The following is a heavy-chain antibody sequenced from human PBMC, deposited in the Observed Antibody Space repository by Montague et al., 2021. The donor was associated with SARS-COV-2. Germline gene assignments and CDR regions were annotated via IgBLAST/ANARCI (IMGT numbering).Heavy chain of an antibody. J-gene: IGHJ5*02. CDR1: GDSTSCPNCY. D-gene: IGHD4-17*01. CDR2: IYNSGTT. Sequence: SETLSLTCTVSGDSTSCPNCYWGWIRQAPGKGLDWIGTIYNSGTTYYNPSLKSRLTISIDTSKNQFSLKLTSVTAADTAVYYCARHRNYGDHSLDNWSHPWGRGTLVTVSS. V-gene: IGHV4-39*01. CDR3: ARHRNYGDHSLDNWSHP.